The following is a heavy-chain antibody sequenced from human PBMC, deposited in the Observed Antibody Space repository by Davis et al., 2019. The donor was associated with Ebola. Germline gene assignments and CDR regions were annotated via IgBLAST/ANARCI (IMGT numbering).Heavy chain of an antibody. D-gene: IGHD4-17*01. J-gene: IGHJ5*02. CDR3: ARVGPSILYGDDWFDP. CDR1: GFTFSSNW. Sequence: HTGGSLRLSCAASGFTFSSNWIHWVRQAPGKGLVWVSCINSDGSSTTYADSVMGRFTISRDNAKNSLYLQMNSLRDEDTAVYYCARVGPSILYGDDWFDPWGQGTLVTVSS. V-gene: IGHV3-74*03. CDR2: INSDGSST.